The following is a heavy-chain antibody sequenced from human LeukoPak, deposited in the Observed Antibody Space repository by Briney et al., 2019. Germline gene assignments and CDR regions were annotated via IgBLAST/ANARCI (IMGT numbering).Heavy chain of an antibody. CDR2: IYPNSGGT. Sequence: ASVKVSCKASGYTFTGYYMHWVRQAPGQGLEWMGWIYPNSGGTNYAQKFQGRVTVTRDTSISTAYMELSRLRSDDTAVYYCAREAYDSGSFRTDYYYMDVWGKGTTVTVSS. J-gene: IGHJ6*03. CDR3: AREAYDSGSFRTDYYYMDV. D-gene: IGHD3-10*01. V-gene: IGHV1-2*02. CDR1: GYTFTGYY.